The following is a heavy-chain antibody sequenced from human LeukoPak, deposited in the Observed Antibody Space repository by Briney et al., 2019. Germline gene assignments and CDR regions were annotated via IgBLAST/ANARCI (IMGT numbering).Heavy chain of an antibody. J-gene: IGHJ2*01. CDR2: IYGRGGTT. D-gene: IGHD1-14*01. V-gene: IGHV3-23*01. CDR3: ARVVGRNWYLDL. CDR1: GFTFSSYD. Sequence: PGGSLRLSCGASGFTFSSYDMTWVRQAPGKGLEWVSGIYGRGGTTYYADSVKGRFIVSGDNSKNSLSLQMNSLRAEDTAVYYCARVVGRNWYLDLWGRGTQVTVSS.